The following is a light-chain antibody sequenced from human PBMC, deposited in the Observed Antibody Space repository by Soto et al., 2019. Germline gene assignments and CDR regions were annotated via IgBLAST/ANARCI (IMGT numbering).Light chain of an antibody. CDR1: QSVSSSY. CDR2: GAS. V-gene: IGKV3-15*01. Sequence: EFVLKQSSGTLPLCTEDRATLSCRAIQSVSSSYLAWYQQKPGQAPRLLIYGASTRATGIPARFSGSGSGTEFTLTISSLQSEDFAVYYCQQYNNVPPITFGQGTRLEIK. CDR3: QQYNNVPPIT. J-gene: IGKJ5*01.